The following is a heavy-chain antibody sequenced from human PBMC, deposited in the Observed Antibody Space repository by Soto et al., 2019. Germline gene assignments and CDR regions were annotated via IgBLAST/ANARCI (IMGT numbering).Heavy chain of an antibody. CDR2: IYYSGST. D-gene: IGHD7-27*01. J-gene: IGHJ4*02. CDR3: ARANWFFDY. V-gene: IGHV4-59*11. Sequence: SETLSLTCTVSGGSLNNHYLSWIRQPPGQGLEWIGYIYYSGSTNYNPSLKSRVTMSVDTSKNQFSLKLSSLTAADTAIYYCARANWFFDYWGQGTLVTVSS. CDR1: GGSLNNHY.